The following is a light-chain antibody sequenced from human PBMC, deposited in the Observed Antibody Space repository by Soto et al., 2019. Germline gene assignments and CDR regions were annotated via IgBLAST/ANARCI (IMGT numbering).Light chain of an antibody. Sequence: EIVLTQSPATLSLSPGERATLSCRASQSVSSYLTWYQQKPGQAPRFLIYDASNRATGIPARFSGSGSGTDFTLTISSLEPEDFAVYYCQQRNSWPRTFGQGTKVEIK. CDR2: DAS. V-gene: IGKV3-11*01. CDR3: QQRNSWPRT. CDR1: QSVSSY. J-gene: IGKJ1*01.